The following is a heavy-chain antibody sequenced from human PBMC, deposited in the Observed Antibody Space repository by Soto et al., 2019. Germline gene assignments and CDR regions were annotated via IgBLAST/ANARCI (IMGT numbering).Heavy chain of an antibody. CDR2: INPNSGGT. CDR1: GYTFTGYY. J-gene: IGHJ6*02. V-gene: IGHV1-2*04. Sequence: GASVKVSCKASGYTFTGYYMHWVRQAPGQGLEWMGWINPNSGGTNYAQKFQGWVTMTRDTSISTAYMELSRLRSDDTAVYYCARARNILTGLYGMDVWGQGTTVTVSS. CDR3: ARARNILTGLYGMDV. D-gene: IGHD3-9*01.